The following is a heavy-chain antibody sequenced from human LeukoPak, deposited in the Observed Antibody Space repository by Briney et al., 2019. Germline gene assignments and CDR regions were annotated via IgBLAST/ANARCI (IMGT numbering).Heavy chain of an antibody. D-gene: IGHD3-22*01. CDR2: INPSGGST. Sequence: ASVKVSCKASGYTFTSYYIHWVRQAPGQGLGWMGIINPSGGSTNYAQNFQGRVTMTRDTSTSTVYMELSSLRSDDTAVYYCARGPGGSYDSSGYYTMGYWGQGTLVTVSS. CDR3: ARGPGGSYDSSGYYTMGY. CDR1: GYTFTSYY. V-gene: IGHV1-46*03. J-gene: IGHJ4*02.